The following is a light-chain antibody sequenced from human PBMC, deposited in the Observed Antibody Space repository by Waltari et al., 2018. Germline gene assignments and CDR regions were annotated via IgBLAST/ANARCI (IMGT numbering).Light chain of an antibody. CDR1: TSNIGQNY. CDR2: RND. Sequence: QSVLTQPPSASGTPGQTVSISCSGRTSNIGQNYVYWYQHFPGTAPRLLIYRNDRRPSGVPDRFSGSKSGTSASLAISGLRSEDEADYYCATWDDSLSGRVFGGGTELTVL. CDR3: ATWDDSLSGRV. V-gene: IGLV1-47*01. J-gene: IGLJ3*02.